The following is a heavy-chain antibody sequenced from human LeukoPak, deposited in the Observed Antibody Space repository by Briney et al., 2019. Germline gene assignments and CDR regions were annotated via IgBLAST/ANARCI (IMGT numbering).Heavy chain of an antibody. CDR3: AREPYDSSGYYPFDY. CDR2: ISAYNGNT. Sequence: ASVKVSCKASGYTFTSYGISWVRQAPGQGLEWMGWISAYNGNTNYAQKLQGRVTMTTDTSTSTAYMELRSLRSDDTAVYYCAREPYDSSGYYPFDYWGRGTLVTVSS. J-gene: IGHJ4*02. V-gene: IGHV1-18*01. D-gene: IGHD3-22*01. CDR1: GYTFTSYG.